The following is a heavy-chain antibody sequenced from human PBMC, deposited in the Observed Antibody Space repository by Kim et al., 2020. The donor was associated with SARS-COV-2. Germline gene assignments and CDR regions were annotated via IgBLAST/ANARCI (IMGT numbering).Heavy chain of an antibody. V-gene: IGHV4-31*03. CDR2: IYYSGRT. CDR3: AGDSHRPLPYCSGGSCDYYGMDV. D-gene: IGHD2-15*01. Sequence: SETLSLTCTVSGGSISSGGYYWSWIRQHPGKGLEGNGYIYYSGRTYYNPSRKSRVTISVDTSKNQFSLKLHSVTAAATAVYYCAGDSHRPLPYCSGGSCDYYGMDVWGQGTTVTVSS. J-gene: IGHJ6*02. CDR1: GGSISSGGYY.